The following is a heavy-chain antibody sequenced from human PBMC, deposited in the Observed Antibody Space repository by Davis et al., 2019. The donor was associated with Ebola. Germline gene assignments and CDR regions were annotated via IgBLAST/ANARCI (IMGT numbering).Heavy chain of an antibody. J-gene: IGHJ5*02. Sequence: HSQTLSLTCAISGDSVSSNSAAWNWIRQSPSRGLEWLGRTYYRSKWYNDYAVSVKSRITINPDTSKNQFSLQLNSVTPEDTAVYYCAREFVVVVAATYGGINWFDPWGQGTLVTVSS. CDR1: GDSVSSNSAA. CDR2: TYYRSKWYN. D-gene: IGHD2-15*01. CDR3: AREFVVVVAATYGGINWFDP. V-gene: IGHV6-1*01.